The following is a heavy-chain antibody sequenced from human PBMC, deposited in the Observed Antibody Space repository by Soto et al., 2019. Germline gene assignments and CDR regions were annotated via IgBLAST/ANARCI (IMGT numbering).Heavy chain of an antibody. D-gene: IGHD4-17*01. J-gene: IGHJ4*02. CDR2: INQGGSEK. CDR3: VKDDGDYSFDY. CDR1: GFTFSNYW. V-gene: IGHV3-7*03. Sequence: EVQLVESGGGLVQPGGSLRLSCAASGFTFSNYWMSWVRQAPGKGLEWVAKINQGGSEKWSADSVKGRFTISRDNAKNSLYLQLNSLGAEDTAVYYCVKDDGDYSFDYWGPGTLVTVSS.